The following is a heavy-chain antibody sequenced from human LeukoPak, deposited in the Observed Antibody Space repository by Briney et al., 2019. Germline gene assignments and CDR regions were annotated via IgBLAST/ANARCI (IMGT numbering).Heavy chain of an antibody. CDR1: GGSISSYY. J-gene: IGHJ6*02. V-gene: IGHV4-4*07. CDR3: AREVVPAAGRYYYYYGMDV. D-gene: IGHD2-2*01. CDR2: IYTRGCT. Sequence: PSETLSLTCNVSGGSISSYYWSWIRQPAGKGLEWIGRIYTRGCTNYNPSLKSRVTMSVYTSKNQFSLKLSSVTAADTAVYYCAREVVPAAGRYYYYYGMDVWGQGTTVTVSS.